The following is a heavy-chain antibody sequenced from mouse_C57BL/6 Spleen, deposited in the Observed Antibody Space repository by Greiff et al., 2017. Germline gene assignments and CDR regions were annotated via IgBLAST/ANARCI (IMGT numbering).Heavy chain of an antibody. CDR3: EREELRTEYYAMDD. CDR2: INPANGGT. J-gene: IGHJ4*01. V-gene: IGHV1-18*01. CDR1: GYTFTYSY. Sequence: EVQLQQSGPELVKPGASVKLSCKASGYTFTYSYMHWVKQSPGKSLEWIGEINPANGGTNYTPKFQGKATLTVDKSSTTAYLELRSLTSEDTEVYDREREELRTEYYAMDDWGKGTAVTVSS. D-gene: IGHD3-2*02.